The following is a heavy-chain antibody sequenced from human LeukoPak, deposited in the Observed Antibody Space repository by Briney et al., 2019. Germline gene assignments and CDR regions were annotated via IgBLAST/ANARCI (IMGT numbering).Heavy chain of an antibody. CDR2: INPYSGDT. CDR1: GYTFTSYG. Sequence: ASVKVSCKASGYTFTSYGISWVRQAPGQGFEWMGWINPYSGDTNYAQKFRDRVTMTRDTSISTLYMELRDLRSGDAAVYYCARDDTAISMVPGVMSYSNGLDVWGQGTTVTVSS. CDR3: ARDDTAISMVPGVMSYSNGLDV. V-gene: IGHV1-18*01. J-gene: IGHJ6*02. D-gene: IGHD3-10*01.